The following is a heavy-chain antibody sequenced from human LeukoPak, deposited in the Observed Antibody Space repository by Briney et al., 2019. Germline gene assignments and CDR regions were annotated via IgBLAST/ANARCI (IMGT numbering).Heavy chain of an antibody. CDR1: GFPVGSKY. V-gene: IGHV3-53*01. CDR3: ARRPGN. J-gene: IGHJ4*02. Sequence: GGSLRLSCVALGFPVGSKYMSWVRQAPGKGLEWVSLIYSGGAIRYADSVKGRFTISRDSSKNTLFLQMNDLTVEDTARYYCARRPGNWGQGILVTVSS. CDR2: IYSGGAI. D-gene: IGHD1-14*01.